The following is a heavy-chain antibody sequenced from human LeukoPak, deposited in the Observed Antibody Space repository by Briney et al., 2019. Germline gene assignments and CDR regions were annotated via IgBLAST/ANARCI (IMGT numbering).Heavy chain of an antibody. CDR3: ARDFRGMTTIDY. J-gene: IGHJ4*02. Sequence: PSETLSLTCTVSGGSISSSSYYWGWIRQPPGKGLEWIVSIYYSGSTYYNPSLKSRVTISVDTSKNQFTLKLSSVTAADTAVYYCARDFRGMTTIDYWGQGTLVTVSS. CDR2: IYYSGST. D-gene: IGHD3-16*01. CDR1: GGSISSSSYY. V-gene: IGHV4-39*02.